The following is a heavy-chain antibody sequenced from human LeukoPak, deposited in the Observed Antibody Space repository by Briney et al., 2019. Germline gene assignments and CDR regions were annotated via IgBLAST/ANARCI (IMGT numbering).Heavy chain of an antibody. Sequence: SVKVSCKVSGYTLTELSMHWVRQAPGKGLEWMGGIIPIFGTANYAQKFQGRVTITADESTSTAYMELSSLRSEDTAVYYCARGDTVMGLDYWGQGTLVTVSS. V-gene: IGHV1-69*13. D-gene: IGHD5-18*01. CDR1: GYTLTELS. CDR3: ARGDTVMGLDY. J-gene: IGHJ4*02. CDR2: IIPIFGTA.